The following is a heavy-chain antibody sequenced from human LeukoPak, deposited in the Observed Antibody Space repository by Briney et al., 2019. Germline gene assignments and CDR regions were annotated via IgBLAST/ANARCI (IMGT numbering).Heavy chain of an antibody. Sequence: SETLSLTCTVSGDSMSSSNHDWVWIRQPPGKGLEWIGSIYYGGSLYYNPSLTSRVTISLDTSKNQFSLRLSSVTAADTAVYHCARRSHCTGGSCYPVWGQGTTVTVSS. CDR3: ARRSHCTGGSCYPV. CDR1: GDSMSSSNHD. CDR2: IYYGGSL. J-gene: IGHJ6*02. D-gene: IGHD2-15*01. V-gene: IGHV4-39*01.